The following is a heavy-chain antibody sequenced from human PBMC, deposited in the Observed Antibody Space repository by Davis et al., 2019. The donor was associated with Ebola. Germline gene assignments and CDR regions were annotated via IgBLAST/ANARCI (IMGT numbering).Heavy chain of an antibody. CDR1: GYTFTNYG. CDR2: IIPILGIA. V-gene: IGHV1-69*04. D-gene: IGHD6-13*01. J-gene: IGHJ4*02. CDR3: AREIGVSGDDS. Sequence: AASVKVSCKASGYTFTNYGITWVRQAPGQGLEWMGRIIPILGIANYAQKFQGRVTITADKSTSTAYMELSSLRSEDTAVYYCAREIGVSGDDSWGQGTLVTVSS.